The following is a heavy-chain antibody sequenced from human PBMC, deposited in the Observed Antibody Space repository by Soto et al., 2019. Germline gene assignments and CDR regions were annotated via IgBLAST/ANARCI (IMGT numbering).Heavy chain of an antibody. D-gene: IGHD6-6*01. CDR2: ISYSGSP. Sequence: PETLSITSTVSGGPIRSSSYHWPRIHPPPGQGLEWIGSISYSGSPYYNPSLKRRVPISVDTSKNQLSLQLSPAPAADPAVHYCASPASIAARPFIDAFDIWGQGTLLTV. V-gene: IGHV4-39*01. CDR3: ASPASIAARPFIDAFDI. CDR1: GGPIRSSSYH. J-gene: IGHJ3*02.